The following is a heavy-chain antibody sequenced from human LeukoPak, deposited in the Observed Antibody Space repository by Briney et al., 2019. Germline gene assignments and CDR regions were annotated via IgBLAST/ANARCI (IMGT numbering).Heavy chain of an antibody. J-gene: IGHJ3*02. CDR2: IYYSGST. CDR3: ARGYSSSWYSVGAFDI. CDR1: GGSISSSSYY. V-gene: IGHV4-39*07. Sequence: PSETLSLACTVSGGSISSSSYYWGWIRQPPGKRLEWIGSIYYSGSTYYNPSLKSRVTISVDTSKNQFSLKLSSVTAADTAVYFCARGYSSSWYSVGAFDIWGQGTMVTASS. D-gene: IGHD6-13*01.